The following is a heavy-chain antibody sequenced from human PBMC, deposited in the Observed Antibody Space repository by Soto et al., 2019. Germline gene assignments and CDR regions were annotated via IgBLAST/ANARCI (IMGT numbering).Heavy chain of an antibody. CDR2: INAGNGNT. Sequence: AASGRVSCKRCGYTFTGYPIHWVRQAPGQGLEWMGWINAGNGNTKYSQKFQGRVTITRDTSASTAYMELSSLTSEDTAVYYCARDWARAEDVWGQGTTVTVSS. CDR1: GYTFTGYP. D-gene: IGHD7-27*01. J-gene: IGHJ6*02. CDR3: ARDWARAEDV. V-gene: IGHV1-3*01.